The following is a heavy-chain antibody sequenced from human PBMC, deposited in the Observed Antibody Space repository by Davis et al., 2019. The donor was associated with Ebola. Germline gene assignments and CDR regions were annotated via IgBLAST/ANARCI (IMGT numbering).Heavy chain of an antibody. CDR1: GFTFRNYV. CDR2: ISGSGGST. Sequence: PGGSLRLSCAVSGFTFRNYVMSWVRQAPGKGLEWVSAISGSGGSTYYADSVKGRFTISRDNSKNTLYLQMNSLRAEDTAVYYCARDGEVMTTVVTPAFDIWGQGTMVTVSS. J-gene: IGHJ3*02. V-gene: IGHV3-23*01. D-gene: IGHD4-23*01. CDR3: ARDGEVMTTVVTPAFDI.